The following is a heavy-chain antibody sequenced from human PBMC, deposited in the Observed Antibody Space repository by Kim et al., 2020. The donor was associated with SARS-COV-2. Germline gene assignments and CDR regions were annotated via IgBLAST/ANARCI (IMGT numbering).Heavy chain of an antibody. J-gene: IGHJ4*02. CDR3: ATDGGLGYCHNGVCTGFPY. CDR2: IWYDGSEK. Sequence: GGSLRLSCTASGFTFSNYGMHWVRQAPGKGLEWVAVIWYDGSEKHYADSVKGRFTISRDNSRNTLYVQMNSLRDEDTAVYYCATDGGLGYCHNGVCTGFPYWGPGTLVTVSS. CDR1: GFTFSNYG. V-gene: IGHV3-33*03. D-gene: IGHD2-8*01.